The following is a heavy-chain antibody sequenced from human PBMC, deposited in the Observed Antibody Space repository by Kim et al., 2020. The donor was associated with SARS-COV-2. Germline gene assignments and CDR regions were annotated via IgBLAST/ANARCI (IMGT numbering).Heavy chain of an antibody. V-gene: IGHV3-21*06. D-gene: IGHD4-17*01. CDR3: ARDSDLGDFLFDY. J-gene: IGHJ4*02. CDR1: GFTFSNYS. Sequence: GGSLRLSCEASGFTFSNYSMNWVRQVPGKGLEWVSYISNSGRLIYYSDSVKGRFTLSRDDAKNSLFLEMNDLRGEDTAVYYCARDSDLGDFLFDYWGQGTVVTVSS. CDR2: ISNSGRLI.